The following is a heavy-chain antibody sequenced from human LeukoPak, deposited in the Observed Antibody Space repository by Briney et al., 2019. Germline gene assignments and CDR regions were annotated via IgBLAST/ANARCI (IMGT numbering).Heavy chain of an antibody. Sequence: PGGSLRLSCTASGFTFNNYVVSWVRQAPGKGLEWVSGIRGSGGDTYYADSVKGRFTISRDNSKNMMYMQMNSLRAEDTAVYYCAKDFAGYSSDWYGKFGYWGQGTLVTVSS. V-gene: IGHV3-23*01. CDR2: IRGSGGDT. CDR3: AKDFAGYSSDWYGKFGY. D-gene: IGHD6-19*01. J-gene: IGHJ4*02. CDR1: GFTFNNYV.